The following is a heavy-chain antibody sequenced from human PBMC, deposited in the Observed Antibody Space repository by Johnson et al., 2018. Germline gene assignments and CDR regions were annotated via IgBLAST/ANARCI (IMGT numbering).Heavy chain of an antibody. CDR1: GFTVSNNY. CDR2: IYSTGVT. J-gene: IGHJ6*04. D-gene: IGHD1-14*01. CDR3: ARDGMCNGQFCV. V-gene: IGHV3-66*02. Sequence: EVQLVESGGGLVQPGGSLRLSCAASGFTVSNNYMSWVRQAPGRGLELVSLIYSTGVTQHADSVKGRFTISRDNSKNTLYLQMNSLRTEDTAVYHCARDGMCNGQFCVWGKGTTVTVSS.